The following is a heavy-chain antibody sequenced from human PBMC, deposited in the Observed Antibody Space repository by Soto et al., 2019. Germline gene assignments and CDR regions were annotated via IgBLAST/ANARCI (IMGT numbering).Heavy chain of an antibody. J-gene: IGHJ4*02. Sequence: LSLTCSVSGGSIRTSNWNWIRQPAGKGLEWLGRMYKTGSTSYNPSLRGRVTMSADTSKNQSSLKLSSVTSADTAIYYCARARIASRDSSAWYYFDSWGQGTPVTVS. V-gene: IGHV4-4*07. CDR1: GGSIRTSN. CDR3: ARARIASRDSSAWYYFDS. CDR2: MYKTGST. D-gene: IGHD6-25*01.